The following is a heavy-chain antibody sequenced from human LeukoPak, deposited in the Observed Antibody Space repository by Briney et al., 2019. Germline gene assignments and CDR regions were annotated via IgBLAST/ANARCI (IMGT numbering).Heavy chain of an antibody. CDR2: IRPGDTRT. V-gene: IGHV1-46*01. D-gene: IGHD3-16*01. CDR1: GYTFTAYY. Sequence: ASVKVSCKASGYTFTAYYIQWVRQAPGQGLEWMGTIRPGDTRTTYAQKFQGRVTMTWDMSTTTGYMELSSLRSEDTAVYYCVREKSGGTYDYWGQGTLVTVYS. CDR3: VREKSGGTYDY. J-gene: IGHJ4*02.